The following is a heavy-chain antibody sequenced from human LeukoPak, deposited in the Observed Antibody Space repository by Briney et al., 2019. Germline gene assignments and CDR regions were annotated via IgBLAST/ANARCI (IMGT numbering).Heavy chain of an antibody. J-gene: IGHJ4*02. CDR2: ISNSVSTI. CDR1: GFTFSIYE. CDR3: AREKLYGFDC. Sequence: PGGSLRLSRAASGFTFSIYEMHWVRQAPGKGLEWVSYISNSVSTIKYADSVKGRFTISRDNAKNSLYLQMNSLRAEDTAVYYCAREKLYGFDCWGQGALVTVSS. V-gene: IGHV3-48*03. D-gene: IGHD3-10*01.